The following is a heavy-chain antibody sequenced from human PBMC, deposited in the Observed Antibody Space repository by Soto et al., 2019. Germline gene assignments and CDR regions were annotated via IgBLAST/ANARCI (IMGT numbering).Heavy chain of an antibody. CDR1: GYTFTSYG. CDR3: ARDLPSYDSSGYYFPGLVQFDY. Sequence: GASVKVSCKASGYTFTSYGISWVRQAPGQGLEWMGWISAYNGNTDYAQKLQGRVTMTTDTSTSTAYMELRSLRSDDTAVYYCARDLPSYDSSGYYFPGLVQFDYSGQGTLVTVSS. CDR2: ISAYNGNT. D-gene: IGHD3-22*01. V-gene: IGHV1-18*01. J-gene: IGHJ4*02.